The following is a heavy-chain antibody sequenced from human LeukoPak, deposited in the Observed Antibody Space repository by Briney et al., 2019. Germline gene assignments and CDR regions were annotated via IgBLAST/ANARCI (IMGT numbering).Heavy chain of an antibody. J-gene: IGHJ4*02. CDR2: ISSSSSYI. Sequence: GGSLRLSCAASGFTFSSYSMNWVRQAPGKGLEWVSSISSSSSYIYYADSVKGRFTISRDNAKNPLYLQMNSLRAEDTAVYYCTRLLDYNGYYYGAFDYWGQGTLVTVSS. CDR3: TRLLDYNGYYYGAFDY. D-gene: IGHD3-22*01. CDR1: GFTFSSYS. V-gene: IGHV3-21*04.